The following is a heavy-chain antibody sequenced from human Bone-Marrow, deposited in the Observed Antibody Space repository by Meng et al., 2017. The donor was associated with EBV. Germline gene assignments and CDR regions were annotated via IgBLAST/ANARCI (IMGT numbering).Heavy chain of an antibody. D-gene: IGHD2-8*02. CDR1: GGPFSSYA. J-gene: IGHJ4*02. CDR2: IIPIFGTA. Sequence: GRRVRPCAEGKKPGSPGKVSCKASGGPFSSYAISWVRQAPGQGLEWMGGIIPIFGTANYAQKFQGRVTITADESTSTAYMELSSLRSEDTAVYYCASGGGLVVYANSFDYWGQGTLVTVSS. CDR3: ASGGGLVVYANSFDY. V-gene: IGHV1-69*01.